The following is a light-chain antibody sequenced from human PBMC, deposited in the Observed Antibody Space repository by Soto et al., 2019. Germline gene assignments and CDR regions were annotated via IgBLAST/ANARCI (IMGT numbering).Light chain of an antibody. Sequence: PGEIATLSCMSSRTVDGNYLACYHQKPGQAPRLLIYGATNRIIGIPDRFSGSVSGTDFTLTISRLEPEDFAVYYCQQYNNWPPITFGQGTRLEI. J-gene: IGKJ5*01. CDR2: GAT. CDR3: QQYNNWPPIT. V-gene: IGKV3-20*01. CDR1: RTVDGNY.